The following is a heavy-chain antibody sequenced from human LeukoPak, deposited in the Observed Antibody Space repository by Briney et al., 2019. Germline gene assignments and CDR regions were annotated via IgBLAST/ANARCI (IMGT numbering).Heavy chain of an antibody. CDR3: TTVLLWFGELYDY. Sequence: GGSLRLSCAASGFTFSNAWMSWVRQAPGKGLEWVGRIKSKTDGGTTVYAAPVKGRFTISRDDSKNTLYLQMNSLKTEDTAVYYCTTVLLWFGELYDYWGQGTLVTVSS. D-gene: IGHD3-10*01. J-gene: IGHJ4*02. CDR2: IKSKTDGGTT. CDR1: GFTFSNAW. V-gene: IGHV3-15*01.